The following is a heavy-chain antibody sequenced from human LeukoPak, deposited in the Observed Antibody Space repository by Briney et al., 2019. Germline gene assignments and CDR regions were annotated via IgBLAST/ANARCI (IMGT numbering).Heavy chain of an antibody. V-gene: IGHV4-34*01. CDR1: GGSFSNSY. D-gene: IGHD6-19*01. CDR3: ARGGSGWYIDS. CDR2: VNHSGDT. J-gene: IGHJ4*01. Sequence: SETLSLTCAVSGGSFSNSYWSWIRQPPGKGLEWIGEVNHSGDTNYNPSLKSRVAFLINTSKNQFSLKLSSVTAADTAVYYCARGGSGWYIDSWGQGTLVIVSS.